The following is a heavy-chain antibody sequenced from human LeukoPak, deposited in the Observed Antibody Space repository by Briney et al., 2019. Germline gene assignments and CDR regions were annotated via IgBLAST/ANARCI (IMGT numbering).Heavy chain of an antibody. Sequence: SETLSLTCTVSGGSISTSSYYWGWVRQPPGKGLEWIGNIFYSGSTYYSPSLKSRVTISLDTSRNQFSLKLNSVTAADTAVYYCARGGYSYPYYFDYWGQGTLVTVSS. CDR1: GGSISTSSYY. CDR2: IFYSGST. CDR3: ARGGYSYPYYFDY. J-gene: IGHJ4*02. V-gene: IGHV4-39*07. D-gene: IGHD5-18*01.